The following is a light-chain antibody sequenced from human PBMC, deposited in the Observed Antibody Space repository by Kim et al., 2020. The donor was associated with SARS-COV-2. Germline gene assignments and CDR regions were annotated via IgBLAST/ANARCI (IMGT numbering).Light chain of an antibody. CDR3: QQSYDIPYT. Sequence: SASVGERVTITCRASDSVSSHLHWYQVKPGKAPKLLIFATSNLLSGVASTFSGSGSGAEYTLTITSLQPEDFATYYCQQSYDIPYTFGQGTKLEI. J-gene: IGKJ2*01. V-gene: IGKV1-39*01. CDR2: ATS. CDR1: DSVSSH.